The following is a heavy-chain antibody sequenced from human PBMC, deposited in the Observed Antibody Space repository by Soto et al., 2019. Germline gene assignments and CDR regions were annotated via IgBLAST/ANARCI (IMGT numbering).Heavy chain of an antibody. CDR3: AREEESVGSPPSGFHP. CDR1: GFTFGKYW. V-gene: IGHV3-7*03. D-gene: IGHD3-10*01. CDR2: IKQDGSEK. Sequence: GGSLRLSCVVSGFTFGKYWMDWLRKTPGKGLEWVANIKQDGSEKFYVDSVRGRFTISRDNAKNSVYLEMNRLRDEDTGVYYCAREEESVGSPPSGFHPWGQGVQVTVSS. J-gene: IGHJ5*02.